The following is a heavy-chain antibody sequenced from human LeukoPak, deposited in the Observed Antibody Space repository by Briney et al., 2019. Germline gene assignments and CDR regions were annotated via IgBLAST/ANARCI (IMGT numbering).Heavy chain of an antibody. Sequence: GGSLRLSCAVSGLTFRNYGMHWVRQAPGKGLEWVAVIWYDGSEKYYVDSVKGRFTISRDNSKNTLYLQMNSLRAEDTAVYYCAKGISNCYDSSPWAYWGQGTLVTVSS. V-gene: IGHV3-33*06. CDR3: AKGISNCYDSSPWAY. CDR1: GLTFRNYG. J-gene: IGHJ4*02. D-gene: IGHD3-22*01. CDR2: IWYDGSEK.